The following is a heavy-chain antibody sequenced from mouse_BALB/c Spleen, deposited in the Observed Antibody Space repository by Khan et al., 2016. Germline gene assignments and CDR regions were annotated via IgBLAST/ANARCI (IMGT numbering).Heavy chain of an antibody. Sequence: EVELVESGGGLVQPGGSMKLSCVASGFTFSNYWMNWVRQSPEKGLEWVAEIRLKSNNYATHYAESVKGRFTISRDDSKSSVYLQMNNLIAEDTGIYYCTRRGWFAYWGQGTLVTVSA. CDR3: TRRGWFAY. V-gene: IGHV6-6*02. CDR2: IRLKSNNYAT. CDR1: GFTFSNYW. J-gene: IGHJ3*01.